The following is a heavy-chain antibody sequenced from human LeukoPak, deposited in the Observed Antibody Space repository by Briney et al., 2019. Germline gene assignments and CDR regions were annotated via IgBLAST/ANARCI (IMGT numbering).Heavy chain of an antibody. Sequence: GGSLRLSCAASGFTFSSYSMNWVRQAPGKGLECVSSISSSSSYIYCADSVKGRFTISRDNAKNSLYLQMNSLRAEDTAVYYCARDRKGYSAWGQGTLVTVSS. CDR2: ISSSSSYI. J-gene: IGHJ5*02. V-gene: IGHV3-21*01. CDR3: ARDRKGYSA. CDR1: GFTFSSYS. D-gene: IGHD5-18*01.